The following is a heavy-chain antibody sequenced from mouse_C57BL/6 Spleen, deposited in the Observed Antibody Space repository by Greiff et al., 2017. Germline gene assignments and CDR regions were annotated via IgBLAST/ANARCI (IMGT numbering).Heavy chain of an antibody. CDR2: ISSGSSTI. D-gene: IGHD2-13*01. J-gene: IGHJ4*01. CDR3: ARKAYSDYDGGMDD. CDR1: GFTFSDYG. Sequence: EVKVVESGGGLVKPGGSLKLSCAASGFTFSDYGMHWVRQAPEKGLEWVAYISSGSSTIYYAHTVKGRFTITRDNAQNTLFLQMTSLRSEDTAMYYCARKAYSDYDGGMDDWGQGTSGTVSS. V-gene: IGHV5-17*01.